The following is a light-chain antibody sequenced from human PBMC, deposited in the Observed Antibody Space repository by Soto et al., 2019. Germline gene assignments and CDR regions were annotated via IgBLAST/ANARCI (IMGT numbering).Light chain of an antibody. V-gene: IGLV1-40*01. CDR1: SSNIGAGYD. CDR2: GNN. CDR3: QSSDNSLNAFVV. Sequence: QSVLTQPPSVSGAPGQKVTISCTGSSSNIGAGYDVHWYQQLPGTAPKLLIYGNNNRPAGVPDRFSGSKSGTSASLAITGLQAEDEADYYCQSSDNSLNAFVVFGGGTKVTVL. J-gene: IGLJ2*01.